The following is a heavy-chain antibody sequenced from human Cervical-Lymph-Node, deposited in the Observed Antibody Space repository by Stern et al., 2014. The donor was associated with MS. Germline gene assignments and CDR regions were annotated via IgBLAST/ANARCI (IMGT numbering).Heavy chain of an antibody. V-gene: IGHV3-23*04. CDR1: GFTFTNHA. J-gene: IGHJ3*01. D-gene: IGHD2-21*01. CDR3: VRDRMGIVDPDAFDL. CDR2: IRSSGAYT. Sequence: EDQLVESGGGLVQPGGSLRLSCAASGFTFTNHAMSWVRQTPGKGLEFVSAIRSSGAYTFYADAVKGRFTISRDNAMNTMYLQMSSLRVEDTAVYYCVRDRMGIVDPDAFDLWGPGTMVTVSS.